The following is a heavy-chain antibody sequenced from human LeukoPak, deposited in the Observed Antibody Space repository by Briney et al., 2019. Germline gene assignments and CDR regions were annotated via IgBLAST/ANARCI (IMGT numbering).Heavy chain of an antibody. V-gene: IGHV2-5*01. CDR2: IYWNDEK. Sequence: SGPTLVNPTQTLTLTCSFSGFSLSTSGMGVGWIRQPPGKALEWLALIYWNDEKSYSPSLQSRLTITKDTSKNQVVLTMANMDPVDTATYYCGHQTWGSSVDYWGQGTLVTVSS. CDR1: GFSLSTSGMG. CDR3: GHQTWGSSVDY. D-gene: IGHD5/OR15-5a*01. J-gene: IGHJ4*02.